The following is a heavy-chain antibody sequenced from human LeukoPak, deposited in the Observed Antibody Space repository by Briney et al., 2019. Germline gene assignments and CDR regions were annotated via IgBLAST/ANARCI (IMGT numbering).Heavy chain of an antibody. CDR2: INHSGST. Sequence: SETLSLTCTVSGGSISSSSYYWGWIRQPPGKGLEWIGEINHSGSTNYNPSLKSRVTISVDTSKNQFSLKLSSVTAADTAVYYCARNRDKPKAFDIWGQGTMVTVSS. CDR3: ARNRDKPKAFDI. V-gene: IGHV4-39*07. D-gene: IGHD1-14*01. J-gene: IGHJ3*02. CDR1: GGSISSSSYY.